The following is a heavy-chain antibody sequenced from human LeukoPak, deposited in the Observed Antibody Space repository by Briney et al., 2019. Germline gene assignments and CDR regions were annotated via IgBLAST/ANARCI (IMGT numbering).Heavy chain of an antibody. CDR1: GGSFSGYY. D-gene: IGHD2-15*01. V-gene: IGHV4-34*01. J-gene: IGHJ4*02. CDR2: INHSGST. CDR3: ATRGGYCSGGSCYHFDY. Sequence: SETLSLTCAVYGGSFSGYYWSWIRQPPGKGLEWTGEINHSGSTNYNPSLKSRVTISVDTSKNQSSLKLSSVTAADTAVYYCATRGGYCSGGSCYHFDYWGQGTLVTVSS.